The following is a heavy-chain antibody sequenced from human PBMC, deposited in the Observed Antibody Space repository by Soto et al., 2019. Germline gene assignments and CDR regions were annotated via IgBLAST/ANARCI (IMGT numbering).Heavy chain of an antibody. D-gene: IGHD4-17*01. Sequence: ASVKVSCKASGGTFSSYAISWVRQAPGQGLEWMGGIIPIFGTANYAQKFQGRVTITADESTSTAYMELSSLRSEDTAVYYCARDTRPAYGPIQYYYGMDVWGQGTTVTVSS. V-gene: IGHV1-69*13. CDR1: GGTFSSYA. CDR3: ARDTRPAYGPIQYYYGMDV. CDR2: IIPIFGTA. J-gene: IGHJ6*02.